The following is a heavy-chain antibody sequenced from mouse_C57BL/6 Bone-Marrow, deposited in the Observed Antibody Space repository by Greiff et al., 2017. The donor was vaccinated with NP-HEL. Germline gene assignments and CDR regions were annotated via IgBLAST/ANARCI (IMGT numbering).Heavy chain of an antibody. CDR1: GFTFSSYG. V-gene: IGHV5-6*01. D-gene: IGHD1-2*01. CDR2: ISSGGSYT. CDR3: ARQERPFAY. Sequence: EVKLVESGGDLVKPGGSLKLSCAASGFTFSSYGMSWVRQTPDKRLEWVATISSGGSYTYYPDSVKGRFTISRDNAKNTLYLQLSSLKSEDTAMYYCARQERPFAYWGQGTLVTVSA. J-gene: IGHJ3*01.